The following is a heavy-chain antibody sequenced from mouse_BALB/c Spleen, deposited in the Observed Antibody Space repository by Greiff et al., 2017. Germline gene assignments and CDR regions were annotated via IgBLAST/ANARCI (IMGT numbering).Heavy chain of an antibody. V-gene: IGHV5-9-4*01. CDR2: ISSGGSYT. D-gene: IGHD2-3*01. CDR1: GFTFSSYA. Sequence: EVQLVESGGGLVKPGGSLKLSCAASGFTFSSYAMSWVRQSPEKRLEWVAEISSGGSYTYYPDTVTGRFTISRDNAKNTLYLEMSSLRSEDTAMYYCARGDGYYRYFDVWGAGTTVTVSS. CDR3: ARGDGYYRYFDV. J-gene: IGHJ1*01.